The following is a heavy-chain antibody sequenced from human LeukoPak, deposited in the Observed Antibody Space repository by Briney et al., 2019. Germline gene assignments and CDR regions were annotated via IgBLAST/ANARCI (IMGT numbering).Heavy chain of an antibody. Sequence: ASVKASCKASGYTFTGYYMHWVRQAPGQGLEWMGRINPNSGGTNYAQKFQGRVTMTRDTSISTAYVELSRLRSDDTAVYYCARPQSSSSWYNWFDPWGQGTLVTVSS. D-gene: IGHD6-13*01. V-gene: IGHV1-2*06. CDR3: ARPQSSSSWYNWFDP. CDR1: GYTFTGYY. J-gene: IGHJ5*02. CDR2: INPNSGGT.